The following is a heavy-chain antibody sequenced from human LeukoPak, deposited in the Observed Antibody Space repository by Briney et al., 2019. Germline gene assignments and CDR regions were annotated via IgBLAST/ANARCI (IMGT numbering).Heavy chain of an antibody. Sequence: GGSLRLSCSASGFTFSNYDMHWVRQEKGKGLEWVSSIGTGGHTYYAPSVKGRFTISRGNDKNSLYLQMNSLGAGDTAIYCCTRGGLEAPCDVWGQGTMVAVSS. CDR3: TRGGLEAPCDV. J-gene: IGHJ3*01. CDR2: IGTGGHT. D-gene: IGHD5-24*01. V-gene: IGHV3-13*01. CDR1: GFTFSNYD.